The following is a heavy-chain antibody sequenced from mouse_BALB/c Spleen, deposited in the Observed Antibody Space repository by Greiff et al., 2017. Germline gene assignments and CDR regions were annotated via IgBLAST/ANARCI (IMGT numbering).Heavy chain of an antibody. CDR3: ARRGGYWYFDV. CDR2: IWGDGST. CDR1: GFSLTGYG. Sequence: QVQLKQSGPGLVAPSQSLSITCTVSGFSLTGYGVNWVRQPPGKGLEWLGMIWGDGSTDYNSALKSRLSISKDNSKSQVFLKMNSLQTDDTARYYCARRGGYWYFDVWGAGTTVTVSS. J-gene: IGHJ1*01. V-gene: IGHV2-6-7*01.